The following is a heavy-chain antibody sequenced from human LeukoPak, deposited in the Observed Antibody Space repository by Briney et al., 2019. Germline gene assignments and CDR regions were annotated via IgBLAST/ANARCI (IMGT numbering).Heavy chain of an antibody. CDR2: TYYRSKWYN. CDR3: ARGGLVDNRHGAHWFGP. Sequence: SQTLSLTCAISGDSVSSNSAGWNWIRQSPSRGLEWLGRTYYRSKWYNDYAVSVKSRITINPDTSRNQFSLQLNSVTPEDTAVYYCARGGLVDNRHGAHWFGPWGQGTLVTVSS. V-gene: IGHV6-1*01. CDR1: GDSVSSNSAG. J-gene: IGHJ5*02. D-gene: IGHD1-1*01.